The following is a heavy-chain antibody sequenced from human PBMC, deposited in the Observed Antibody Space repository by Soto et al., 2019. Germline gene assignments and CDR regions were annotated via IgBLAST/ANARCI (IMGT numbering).Heavy chain of an antibody. J-gene: IGHJ6*02. V-gene: IGHV1-18*01. CDR1: GYTFTNYG. Sequence: QVQLVQSGPEVKNPGASLKVSCKASGYTFTNYGITWVRQAPGQGREWMGWITASNGNANYAREIQGRLTLTRDTSTNTASMELRSLRSNDTAVYYCARGASCSSTSCYDNFHYGLAVWGQGTTVIVSS. D-gene: IGHD2-2*01. CDR2: ITASNGNA. CDR3: ARGASCSSTSCYDNFHYGLAV.